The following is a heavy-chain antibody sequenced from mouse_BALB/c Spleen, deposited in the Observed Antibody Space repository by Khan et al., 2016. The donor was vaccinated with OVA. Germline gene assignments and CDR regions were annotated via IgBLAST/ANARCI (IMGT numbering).Heavy chain of an antibody. CDR2: INPYNGDT. CDR1: GYSFTGYF. D-gene: IGHD1-1*02. CDR3: ARTYDCYAMDY. V-gene: IGHV1-20*02. Sequence: EVQLQESGPELVKPGASVKISCKASGYSFTGYFMNWVMQSHGKSLEWIGRINPYNGDTFYNQKLTGKATLTVDKSSSTVHKALRSLASEDSAVYYGARTYDCYAMDYWGQGTSVTVSS. J-gene: IGHJ4*01.